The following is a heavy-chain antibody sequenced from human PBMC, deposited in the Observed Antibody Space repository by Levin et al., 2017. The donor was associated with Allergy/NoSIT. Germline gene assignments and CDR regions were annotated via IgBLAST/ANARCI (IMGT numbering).Heavy chain of an antibody. CDR1: GDSIGSRSYY. CDR2: IYYSGST. D-gene: IGHD4-11*01. Sequence: KASETLSLTCTVSGDSIGSRSYYWGWIRQPPGKGLEWIGSIYYSGSTYYNPSLKSRVTISVDTSKNQFSLKRTSVTAADTAVYYCVRRFAASSNWDFDYWGQGTLVTVSS. CDR3: VRRFAASSNWDFDY. V-gene: IGHV4-39*01. J-gene: IGHJ4*02.